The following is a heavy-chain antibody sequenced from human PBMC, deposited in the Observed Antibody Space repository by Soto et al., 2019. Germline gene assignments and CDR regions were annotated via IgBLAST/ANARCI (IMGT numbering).Heavy chain of an antibody. J-gene: IGHJ6*02. V-gene: IGHV1-46*01. Sequence: GASVKVSSKACGFALTCYSMYWVQHYPGQGLEWMGIINPSGGSTSYAQKFQGRVTMTRDTSTSTVYMELSSLRSEDTAVYYCARPSPGYYYYGMDVWGRGTTVTVSS. CDR1: GFALTCYS. CDR3: ARPSPGYYYYGMDV. CDR2: INPSGGST.